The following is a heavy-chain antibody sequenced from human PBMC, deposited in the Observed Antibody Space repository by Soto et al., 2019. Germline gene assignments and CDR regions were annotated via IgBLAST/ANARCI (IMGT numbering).Heavy chain of an antibody. Sequence: EVQLVETGGGLIQPGGSLRLSCAASGFTVSSNYMNWVRQAPGKGLEWVSIIYSDGITSYADSVKGRFTISRDNFKSTLHLQMNSLRAEDTAVYYCAILSNWGQGTLVTVSS. V-gene: IGHV3-53*02. CDR1: GFTVSSNY. CDR2: IYSDGIT. CDR3: AILSN. J-gene: IGHJ4*02. D-gene: IGHD6-6*01.